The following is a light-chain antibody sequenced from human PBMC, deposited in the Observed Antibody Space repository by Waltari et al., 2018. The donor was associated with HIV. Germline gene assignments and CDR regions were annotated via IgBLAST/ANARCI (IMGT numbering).Light chain of an antibody. CDR1: RRDVGGYDY. CDR2: DVN. Sequence: QPALTQPASVSGSPGQSITIPCAGTRRDVGGYDYVSWYQEHPGKAPELIIFDVNKRPAVVSNRFSGSKAGNTASLTSSGLQAEDEADYYCCSYGGSGTSVFGSGTKVTVL. J-gene: IGLJ1*01. V-gene: IGLV2-23*02. CDR3: CSYGGSGTSV.